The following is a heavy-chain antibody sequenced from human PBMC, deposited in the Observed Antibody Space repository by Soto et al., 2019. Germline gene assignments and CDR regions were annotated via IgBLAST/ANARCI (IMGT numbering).Heavy chain of an antibody. J-gene: IGHJ4*02. CDR3: ARRYGYSFDY. CDR2: IYNSGRT. CDR1: GGSISSYY. D-gene: IGHD1-1*01. V-gene: IGHV4-59*08. Sequence: QVQLQESGPGLVKPSETLSLTCTVFGGSISSYYWSWIRQPPGKGLEWIGYIYNSGRTNYNPSLKXRVTISVDTSKNQYSLKLSSVTAADTAVYYCARRYGYSFDYWGQGTLVTVSS.